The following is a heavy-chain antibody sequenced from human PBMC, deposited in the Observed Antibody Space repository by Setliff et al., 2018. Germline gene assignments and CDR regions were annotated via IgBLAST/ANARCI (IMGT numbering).Heavy chain of an antibody. CDR3: ARSQWDGLWFKELLSN. Sequence: ASVKVSCKTSGYSFIRYYMYWVRQAPGQGLEWMGLINVSGGSASYEQKFQGRVTMTTDTSTSTAYMELRSLTSDDTAVYYCARSQWDGLWFKELLSNWGQGTLVTVSS. V-gene: IGHV1-46*01. CDR1: GYSFIRYY. D-gene: IGHD3-10*01. CDR2: INVSGGSA. J-gene: IGHJ4*02.